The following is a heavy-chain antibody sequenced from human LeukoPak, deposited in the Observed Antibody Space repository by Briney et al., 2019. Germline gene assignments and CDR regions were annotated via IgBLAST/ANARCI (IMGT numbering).Heavy chain of an antibody. D-gene: IGHD3-22*01. CDR1: GLTFSDHY. Sequence: GGSLRLSCAASGLTFSDHYMDWVRQAPGKGLEWVGRIRDKANSDTTEYAASVKGRFTISRDDSKNSLFLQIHSLKTEDTAVYYCARLTRSRGSVFDVWGQGTVVTVSS. V-gene: IGHV3-72*01. CDR2: IRDKANSDTT. CDR3: ARLTRSRGSVFDV. J-gene: IGHJ3*01.